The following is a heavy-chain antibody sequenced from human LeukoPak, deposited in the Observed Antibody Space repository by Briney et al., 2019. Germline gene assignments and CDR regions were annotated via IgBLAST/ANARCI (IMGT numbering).Heavy chain of an antibody. D-gene: IGHD3-10*01. V-gene: IGHV1-69*04. Sequence: SVKVSCKASGGTFSSYAISWVRQAPGQGREWMGRIIPILGIANYAQKFQGRVTITADKSTSTAYMELSSLRSEDTAVYYCARVALWFRESYGMDVWGQGTTVTVSS. CDR2: IIPILGIA. CDR1: GGTFSSYA. J-gene: IGHJ6*02. CDR3: ARVALWFRESYGMDV.